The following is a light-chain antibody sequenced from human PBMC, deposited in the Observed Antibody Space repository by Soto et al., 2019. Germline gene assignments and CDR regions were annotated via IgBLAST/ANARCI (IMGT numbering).Light chain of an antibody. CDR3: EQYGSSPRT. V-gene: IGKV3-20*01. CDR2: GVS. CDR1: QSVSSNY. Sequence: EMVLTQSPGTLSLSPGERATLSCRASQSVSSNYFALYQQKPGQAPRLLIYGVSSRATGIPDRFSGSGSGTDFTLTISRLEPEDFAVYYCEQYGSSPRTFGQGTKVDIK. J-gene: IGKJ1*01.